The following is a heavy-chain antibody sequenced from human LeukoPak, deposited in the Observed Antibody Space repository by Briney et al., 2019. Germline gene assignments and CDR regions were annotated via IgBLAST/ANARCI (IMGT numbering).Heavy chain of an antibody. CDR3: ARDHVFPIVVVPAASYYFDY. CDR2: ISAYNGNT. J-gene: IGHJ4*02. V-gene: IGHV1-18*01. D-gene: IGHD2-2*01. Sequence: ASVKVSCKASGYTFTSYGISWVRQAPGQGLEWMGWISAYNGNTNYAQKLKGRVTMTTDTSTSTAYMELRSLRSDDTAVYYCARDHVFPIVVVPAASYYFDYWGQGTLVTVSS. CDR1: GYTFTSYG.